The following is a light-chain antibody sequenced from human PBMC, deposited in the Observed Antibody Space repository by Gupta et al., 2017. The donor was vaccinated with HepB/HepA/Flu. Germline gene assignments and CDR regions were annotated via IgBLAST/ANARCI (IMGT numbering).Light chain of an antibody. CDR2: AAS. CDR3: HQTDSTLRIT. Sequence: DIQMTQSPSSLSASVGDRVTITCRASQSISSYLNWYQQKPAKAPKLLIYAASSWQSGVPSRFSGSGSGTDFTLTISSRQPEDFATYYCHQTDSTLRITFGRGTTVEIK. V-gene: IGKV1-39*01. J-gene: IGKJ4*01. CDR1: QSISSY.